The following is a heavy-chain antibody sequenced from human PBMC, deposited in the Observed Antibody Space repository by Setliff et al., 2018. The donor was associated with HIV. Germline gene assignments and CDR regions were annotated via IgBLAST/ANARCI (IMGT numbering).Heavy chain of an antibody. CDR3: ARDSGDDYSDYYYYGMDV. D-gene: IGHD4-4*01. J-gene: IGHJ6*02. V-gene: IGHV1-3*01. CDR1: GYTFTNYA. Sequence: SVKVSCKASGYTFTNYAMHWVRQAPGQRLEWMGWINAGNGDTKYSQKFQGRVTFTWDTSASTAYMELSSLRSEDTALYYCARDSGDDYSDYYYYGMDVWGQGTTVTVSS. CDR2: INAGNGDT.